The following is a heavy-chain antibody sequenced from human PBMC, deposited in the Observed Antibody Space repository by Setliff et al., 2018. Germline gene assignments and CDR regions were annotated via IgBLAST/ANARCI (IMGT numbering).Heavy chain of an antibody. CDR3: AKRDYYDSSGYLLPYMDV. D-gene: IGHD3-22*01. J-gene: IGHJ6*03. Sequence: GGSLRLSCAASGFTFSSYAMHWVRQDPGKGLEWVAVISYDGSNKYYADSVKGRFTISRDNSKNTLYLQMNRLRAEDTAVYYCAKRDYYDSSGYLLPYMDVWGKGTTVTVSS. V-gene: IGHV3-30*04. CDR2: ISYDGSNK. CDR1: GFTFSSYA.